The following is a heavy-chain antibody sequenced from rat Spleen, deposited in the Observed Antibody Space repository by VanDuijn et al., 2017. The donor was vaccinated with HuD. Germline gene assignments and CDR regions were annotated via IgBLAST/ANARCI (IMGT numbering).Heavy chain of an antibody. Sequence: EVQLVESGGGLVQPGRSLKLSCAASGFTFNNYGMAWVRQAPTKGLEWVAAISYDGITTYYRDSVRGRFTVSRDNAKSTLYLQMDSLRSEDTATYYCARGTGDYWGQGVMVTVSS. J-gene: IGHJ2*01. CDR2: ISYDGITT. V-gene: IGHV5-29*01. D-gene: IGHD5-1*01. CDR3: ARGTGDY. CDR1: GFTFNNYG.